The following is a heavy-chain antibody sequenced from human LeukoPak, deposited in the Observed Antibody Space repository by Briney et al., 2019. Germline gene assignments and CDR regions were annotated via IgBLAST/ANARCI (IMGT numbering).Heavy chain of an antibody. V-gene: IGHV3-23*01. D-gene: IGHD3-22*01. J-gene: IGHJ4*02. CDR3: AREGRYYDSSGTSVSYFDY. Sequence: PGGTLRLSCTASGFTFGDSAMSWVRQAPGKGLEWVSAISGSGGSTYYAASVKEALTNTRASSKNTLYLQMSSLRAEDTAVYYCAREGRYYDSSGTSVSYFDYWGQRTLGSASS. CDR2: ISGSGGST. CDR1: GFTFGDSA.